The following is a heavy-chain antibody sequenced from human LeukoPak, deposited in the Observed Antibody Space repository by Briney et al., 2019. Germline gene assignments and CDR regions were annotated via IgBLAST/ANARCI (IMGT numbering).Heavy chain of an antibody. V-gene: IGHV3-23*01. D-gene: IGHD2-2*01. CDR1: GFTFSSYA. CDR3: ATYSSSNGREFQY. CDR2: ISGSGGST. Sequence: GGSLRLSCAASGFTFSSYAMSWVRQAPGKGLEWISAISGSGGSTYYADSVKGRFTISRDNSKNTLYLQMNSLRAEDTAVYYCATYSSSNGREFQYWGQGTLVTVSS. J-gene: IGHJ1*01.